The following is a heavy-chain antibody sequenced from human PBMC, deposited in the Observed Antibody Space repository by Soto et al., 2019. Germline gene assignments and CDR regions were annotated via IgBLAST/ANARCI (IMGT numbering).Heavy chain of an antibody. Sequence: QVQLQQWGAGLLKPSETLSLTCAVYGGSFSGYYWSWIRQPPGKGLEWIGEINHSGSTNYNPSLKMRVTLSVDTSKNQFSLKLSSVTAADTAVYYCARGNAVVTAMRYYYGMDVWGQGTTVTVSS. V-gene: IGHV4-34*01. CDR2: INHSGST. CDR3: ARGNAVVTAMRYYYGMDV. D-gene: IGHD2-21*02. J-gene: IGHJ6*02. CDR1: GGSFSGYY.